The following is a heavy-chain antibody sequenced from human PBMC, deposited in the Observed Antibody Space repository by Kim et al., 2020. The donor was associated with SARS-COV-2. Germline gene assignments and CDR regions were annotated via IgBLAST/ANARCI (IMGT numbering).Heavy chain of an antibody. CDR3: ARAEIDY. CDR2: NSVST. J-gene: IGHJ4*02. Sequence: NSVSTNAAQNVQGRVTMTRDTSISTAYMGLSRLRSDDTAVYYCARAEIDYWGQGTLVTVSS. V-gene: IGHV1-2*02.